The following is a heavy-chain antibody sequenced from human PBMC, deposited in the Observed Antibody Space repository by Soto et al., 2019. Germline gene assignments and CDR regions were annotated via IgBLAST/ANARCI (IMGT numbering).Heavy chain of an antibody. CDR3: ARADRIHYFDY. D-gene: IGHD2-15*01. CDR1: NFSLSKEYY. Sequence: PSETLSLTCAVSNFSLSKEYYWSWIRQHPGKGLEWIGYIYYSGLTDYNPSLKSRLTISVDKSKNEFYLKLSSVTAADTAVYYCARADRIHYFDYWGQGTPVTVSS. J-gene: IGHJ4*02. CDR2: IYYSGLT. V-gene: IGHV4-30-4*08.